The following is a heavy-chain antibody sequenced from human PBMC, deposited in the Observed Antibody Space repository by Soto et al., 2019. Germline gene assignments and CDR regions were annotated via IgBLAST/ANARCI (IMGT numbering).Heavy chain of an antibody. J-gene: IGHJ6*02. V-gene: IGHV4-34*01. CDR1: GRSFSGYY. CDR2: INHSGVT. Sequence: PSEALSLTCAVDGRSFSGYYWSWIRQPPGKGLEWIGEINHSGVTNYKPSLKRRVTISVDTSKNQFSLQLKSVTAADTALYYCARFSGSYYYAMDVWGQGSTVT. CDR3: ARFSGSYYYAMDV. D-gene: IGHD6-19*01.